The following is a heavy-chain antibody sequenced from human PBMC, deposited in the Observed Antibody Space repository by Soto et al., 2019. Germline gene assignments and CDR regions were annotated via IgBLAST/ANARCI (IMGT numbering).Heavy chain of an antibody. J-gene: IGHJ6*02. CDR1: GFTISTYA. CDR3: ARGRIYSSDTWGAMAV. CDR2: ITYNENNK. D-gene: IGHD3-22*01. Sequence: QVQVVESGGGVVQPGGSLRLSCSASGFTISTYAMHWVRQAPGKGLEWVAVITYNENNKYYADSVRGRFTISRDTSQNTLSLQWNSLGVEDTAGYYWARGRIYSSDTWGAMAVWGQGTTVTVSS. V-gene: IGHV3-30-3*01.